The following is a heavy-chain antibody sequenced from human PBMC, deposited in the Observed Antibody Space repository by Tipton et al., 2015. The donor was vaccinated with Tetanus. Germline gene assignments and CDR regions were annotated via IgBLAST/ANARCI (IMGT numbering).Heavy chain of an antibody. CDR1: GGSISGGRYY. CDR3: ARDQARGARGWNYFDS. CDR2: IYSSGST. J-gene: IGHJ4*02. D-gene: IGHD6-6*01. Sequence: TLSLTCTVSGGSISGGRYYWSWIRQRPGKGLEWIGDIYSSGSTYSDPSLKGRVTISVDTSKNQFSLRLNSVTAADTAVYYCARDQARGARGWNYFDSWGQGTLVTVSS. V-gene: IGHV4-31*03.